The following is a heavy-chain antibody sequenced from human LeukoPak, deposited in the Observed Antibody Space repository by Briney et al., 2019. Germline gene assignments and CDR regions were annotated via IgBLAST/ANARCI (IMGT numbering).Heavy chain of an antibody. D-gene: IGHD3-9*01. V-gene: IGHV1-2*02. Sequence: ASVKVSCKASGYTFTGYYMHWVRQAPGQGLEWMGWIDPNSGGTNYAQKFQGRVTMTRDTSISTAYMELSRLRSDDTAVYYCARVPVYDILTGYYFDYWGQGTLVTVSS. CDR3: ARVPVYDILTGYYFDY. CDR2: IDPNSGGT. J-gene: IGHJ4*02. CDR1: GYTFTGYY.